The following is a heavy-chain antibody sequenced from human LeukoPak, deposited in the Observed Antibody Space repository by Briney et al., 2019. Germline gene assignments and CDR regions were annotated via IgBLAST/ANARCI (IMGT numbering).Heavy chain of an antibody. CDR3: ARERIAAAGQELNWFDP. D-gene: IGHD6-13*01. Sequence: SETLSLTCAVYGGSFSGYYWSWIRQPPGKGLEWIGEINHSGSTNYNPSLKSRVTISVDTSKNQFSLKLSSVTAADTAVYYCARERIAAAGQELNWFDPWGQGTLVTVSS. CDR2: INHSGST. V-gene: IGHV4-34*01. CDR1: GGSFSGYY. J-gene: IGHJ5*02.